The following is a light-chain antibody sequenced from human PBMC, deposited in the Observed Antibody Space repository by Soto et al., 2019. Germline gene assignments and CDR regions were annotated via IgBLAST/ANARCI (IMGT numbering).Light chain of an antibody. CDR2: EVS. CDR3: SSHTSSNTRI. CDR1: RSKIGAYDY. J-gene: IGLJ1*01. Sequence: QSVLTQPASVSRTPGESIVISRTGKRSKIGAYDYVSWYQQHPDKAPKLMIYEVSNRPSGVSNRFSGSKSVNTATLPISGLQSEDEADYYCSSHTSSNTRIFGTGTKVTV. V-gene: IGLV2-14*03.